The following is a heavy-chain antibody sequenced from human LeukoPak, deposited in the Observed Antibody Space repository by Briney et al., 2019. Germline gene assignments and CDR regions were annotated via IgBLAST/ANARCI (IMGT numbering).Heavy chain of an antibody. V-gene: IGHV3-23*01. J-gene: IGHJ4*02. CDR3: AKGGGSATTSGTRYFDF. CDR1: GFTFSSYS. Sequence: GGSLRLSCAASGFTFSSYSMNWVRQAPGKGLEWVSSISGSGGTTYYADSVKGRFTTSRDNSKDTLYLQMDSLSADDTALYYCAKGGGSATTSGTRYFDFWGQGTLVTVSS. CDR2: ISGSGGTT. D-gene: IGHD3-10*01.